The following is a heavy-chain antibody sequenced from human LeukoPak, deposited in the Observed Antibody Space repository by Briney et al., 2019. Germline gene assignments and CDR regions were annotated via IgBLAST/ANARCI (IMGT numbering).Heavy chain of an antibody. CDR3: ARGGGSYSHDY. V-gene: IGHV4-34*01. CDR1: GGSFSGYY. Sequence: SETLSLTCAVYGGSFSGYYWSWIRQPPGKGLEWIGEINHSGSTNYNPSLKSRVTISVDTSKNQFSLKLSSVTAADTAVYYCARGGGSYSHDYWGQGTLVTVSS. CDR2: INHSGST. D-gene: IGHD3-10*01. J-gene: IGHJ4*02.